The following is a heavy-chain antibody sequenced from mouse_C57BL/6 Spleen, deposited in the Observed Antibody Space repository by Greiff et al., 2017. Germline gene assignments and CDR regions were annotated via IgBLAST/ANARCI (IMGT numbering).Heavy chain of an antibody. D-gene: IGHD2-13*01. Sequence: QVQLQQSGAELVKPGASVKISCKASGYAFSSYWMNWVKQRPGQGLEWIGQIYPGVGDTNYNGKFKGKATLTADKSSSTAYMQRSSLTSEDSAVCVCARWRLCRMDYWGQGTSVTVSS. J-gene: IGHJ4*01. CDR2: IYPGVGDT. V-gene: IGHV1-80*01. CDR1: GYAFSSYW. CDR3: ARWRLCRMDY.